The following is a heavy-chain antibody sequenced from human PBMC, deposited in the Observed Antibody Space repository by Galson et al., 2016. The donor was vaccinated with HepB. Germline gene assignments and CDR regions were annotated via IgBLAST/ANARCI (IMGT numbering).Heavy chain of an antibody. CDR3: GTSYNAPWATDY. CDR1: GFAFLDYH. J-gene: IGHJ4*02. CDR2: ISGSGSVI. Sequence: SLRLSCAASGFAFLDYHMSWIRQAPGKGPQWVSYISGSGSVIYYEDSVRGRFTISKDNAKNLLYLQLNSLRVEDSAVYYCGTSYNAPWATDYWGQGTLVTVSS. V-gene: IGHV3-11*04. D-gene: IGHD2-2*01.